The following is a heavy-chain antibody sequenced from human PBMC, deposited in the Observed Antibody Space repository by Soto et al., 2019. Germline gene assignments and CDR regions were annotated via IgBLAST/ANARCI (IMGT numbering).Heavy chain of an antibody. J-gene: IGHJ2*01. CDR2: ISWNSGSI. V-gene: IGHV3-9*01. CDR1: GFTFDDYA. CDR3: ATDIMGRWYSSSWRYFDL. Sequence: EVQLVESGGGLVQPGRSLRLSCAASGFTFDDYAMHWVRQAPGKGLEWVSGISWNSGSIGYADSVKGRFTISRDNAKNSLSLQMNSLRAADTALYYCATDIMGRWYSSSWRYFDLWCRGTLVAVSS. D-gene: IGHD6-13*01.